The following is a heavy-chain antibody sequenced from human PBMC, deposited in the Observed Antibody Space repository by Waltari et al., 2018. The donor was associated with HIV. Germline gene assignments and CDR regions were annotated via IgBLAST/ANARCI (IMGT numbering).Heavy chain of an antibody. J-gene: IGHJ4*02. CDR3: ARVRSIMGRFLGFDY. Sequence: EVQLVETGGGLIQPGGSLRLSCAASGLSVSSNYMNWVRQAPGKGLEWVSVIYRSGDADYADCVKGRFTSSRDNSKNTRYLQMNSLRAEDTAVYYCARVRSIMGRFLGFDYWGQGTLVTVSS. V-gene: IGHV3-53*02. CDR2: IYRSGDA. D-gene: IGHD3-3*02. CDR1: GLSVSSNY.